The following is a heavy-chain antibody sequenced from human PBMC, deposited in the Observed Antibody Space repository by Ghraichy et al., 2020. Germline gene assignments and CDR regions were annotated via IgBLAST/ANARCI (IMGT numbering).Heavy chain of an antibody. Sequence: GGSLRLSCAASGFTVSSNYMSWVRQAPGKGLEWVSVIYSGGSTYYADSVKGRFTISRDNSKNTLYLQMNSLRAEDTAVYYCARDEYYYDSSGYPGAFDIWGQGTMVTVSS. J-gene: IGHJ3*02. V-gene: IGHV3-53*01. CDR2: IYSGGST. CDR1: GFTVSSNY. CDR3: ARDEYYYDSSGYPGAFDI. D-gene: IGHD3-22*01.